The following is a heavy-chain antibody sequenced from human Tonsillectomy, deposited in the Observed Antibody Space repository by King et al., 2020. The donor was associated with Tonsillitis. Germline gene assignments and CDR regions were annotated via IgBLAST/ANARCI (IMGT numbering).Heavy chain of an antibody. CDR1: GGSISSSSYY. J-gene: IGHJ4*02. CDR2: IYYSGST. Sequence: QLQESGPGLVKPSETLSLTCTVSGGSISSSSYYWGWIRQPPGKGLEWIGRIYYSGSTYYNPSLKSRVTISVDTSKNQFSLKLSSVTAADTAVYYCARRTDYYAFWSGYPAPFDYWGQGTLVTVSS. CDR3: ARRTDYYAFWSGYPAPFDY. V-gene: IGHV4-39*01. D-gene: IGHD3-3*01.